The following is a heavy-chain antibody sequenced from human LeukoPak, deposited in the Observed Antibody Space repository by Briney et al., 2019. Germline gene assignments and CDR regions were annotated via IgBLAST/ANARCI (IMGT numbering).Heavy chain of an antibody. J-gene: IGHJ4*02. CDR3: AHRLFASGSYRTFDS. Sequence: SGPTLVKPTQTLXLTCTFSGFSLSTSGVGVGWIRAPPGKALEWLALIYWDDDKRYSPSLRNRLTITKDTSKNQVVLTMTNMDPVDTATYYCAHRLFASGSYRTFDSWGPGTLVTVSS. V-gene: IGHV2-5*02. CDR2: IYWDDDK. D-gene: IGHD3-10*01. CDR1: GFSLSTSGVG.